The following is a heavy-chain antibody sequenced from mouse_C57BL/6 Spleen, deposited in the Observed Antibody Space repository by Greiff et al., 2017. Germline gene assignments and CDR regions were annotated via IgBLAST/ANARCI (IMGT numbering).Heavy chain of an antibody. CDR2: IYPSDSET. CDR3: ASHGSLYYYAMDY. D-gene: IGHD1-1*01. CDR1: GYTFTSYW. V-gene: IGHV1-61*01. Sequence: VQLQQPGAELVRPGSSVKLSCKASGYTFTSYWMDWVKQRPGQGLEWIGNIYPSDSETHYNQKFKDKATLTVDKSSSTAYRQLSSLTSEDSAVYYCASHGSLYYYAMDYWGQGTSVTVSP. J-gene: IGHJ4*01.